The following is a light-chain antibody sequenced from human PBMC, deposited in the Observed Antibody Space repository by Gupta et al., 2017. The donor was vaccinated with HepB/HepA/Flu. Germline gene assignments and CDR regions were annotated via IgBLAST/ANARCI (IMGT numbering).Light chain of an antibody. Sequence: SYALSQPPSVSVSTGQTASITCSGDKLGDKYGCWYQQKPGQSPVLVIYQDSKRPSGIPERFSGSNSGNTATLTISGTQAMDEADYYCQAWDSSTVVFGGGTKLTVL. J-gene: IGLJ2*01. CDR1: KLGDKY. CDR3: QAWDSSTVV. CDR2: QDS. V-gene: IGLV3-1*01.